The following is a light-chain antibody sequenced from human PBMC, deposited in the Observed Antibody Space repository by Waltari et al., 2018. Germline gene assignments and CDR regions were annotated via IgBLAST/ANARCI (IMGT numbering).Light chain of an antibody. V-gene: IGKV1-6*01. J-gene: IGKJ3*01. CDR2: TAS. CDR3: LQDYNYPFT. Sequence: IQLTQSPSSVSASVGERVTITCRSTQGIGNDLGWYQQTPGKAPMLLIYTASSLQSGVPSRFSGSGSGTDFTLTISSLQPEDFATYYCLQDYNYPFTFGPGTKVDIK. CDR1: QGIGND.